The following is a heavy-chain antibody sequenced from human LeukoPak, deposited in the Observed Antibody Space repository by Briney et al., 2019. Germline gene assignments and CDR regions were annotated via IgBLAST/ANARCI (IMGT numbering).Heavy chain of an antibody. CDR3: ARDGLGYCSSTSCPYYFDY. CDR2: IIPIFGTA. V-gene: IGHV1-69*13. J-gene: IGHJ4*02. Sequence: SVKVSCKASGYTFTSYGISWVRQAPGQGLEWMGGIIPIFGTANYAQKFQGRVTITADESTSTAYMELSSLRSEDTAVYYCARDGLGYCSSTSCPYYFDYWGQGTLVTVSS. CDR1: GYTFTSYG. D-gene: IGHD2-2*01.